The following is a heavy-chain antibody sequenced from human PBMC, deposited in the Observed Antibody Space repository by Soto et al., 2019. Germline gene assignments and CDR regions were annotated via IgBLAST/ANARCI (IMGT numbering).Heavy chain of an antibody. V-gene: IGHV3-48*02. CDR3: ARIAAAGRYNWFDP. CDR2: ISSSSSTI. CDR1: GFTFSSYS. D-gene: IGHD6-13*01. J-gene: IGHJ5*02. Sequence: PGGSLRLSCAATGFTFSSYSMNWVRQAPGKGLEWVSYISSSSSTIYYADSVKGRFTISRDNAKNSLYLQMNSLRDEDTAVYYCARIAAAGRYNWFDPWGQGTLVTVSS.